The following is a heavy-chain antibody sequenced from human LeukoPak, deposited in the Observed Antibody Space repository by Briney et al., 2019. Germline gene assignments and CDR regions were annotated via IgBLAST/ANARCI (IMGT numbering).Heavy chain of an antibody. CDR2: LHATESA. CDR3: ASLSSGAAFDV. Sequence: SETLSLTCTVSGAYINNYYWTWIRQPAAQGLEWIGRLHATESAIYNPSLKGRGTTSLDTSKAQLSLPLTSVTAADSAVYYCASLSSGAAFDVWGQGTVVTVSS. V-gene: IGHV4-4*07. D-gene: IGHD3-22*01. CDR1: GAYINNYY. J-gene: IGHJ3*01.